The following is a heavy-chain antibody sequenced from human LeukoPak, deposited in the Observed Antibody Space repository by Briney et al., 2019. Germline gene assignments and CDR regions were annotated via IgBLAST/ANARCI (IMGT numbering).Heavy chain of an antibody. J-gene: IGHJ4*02. CDR1: GFDFSGFS. D-gene: IGHD3-22*01. CDR3: AKLTMIVVVSGIDY. Sequence: PGGSLRLSCVVSGFDFSGFSMSWVRQAPGKGLEWVAIMDEYGSDIFYVESVKGRFIISRANARNSLYLQMNSLRAEDTAVYYCAKLTMIVVVSGIDYWGQGTLVTVSS. CDR2: MDEYGSDI. V-gene: IGHV3-7*03.